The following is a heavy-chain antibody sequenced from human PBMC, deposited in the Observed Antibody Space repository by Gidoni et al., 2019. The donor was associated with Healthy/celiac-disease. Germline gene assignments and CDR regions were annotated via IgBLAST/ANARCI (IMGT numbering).Heavy chain of an antibody. D-gene: IGHD3-22*01. CDR2: IIPIFGTA. Sequence: QVQLVQSGAEVKKPGSSVKVSCKASGGTFSSYAISWVRQAPGQGLEWMGGIIPIFGTANYAQKFQGRVTITADESTSTAYMELSSLRSEDTAVYYCARDSRRGGYYDSSGYGLFDYWGQGTLVTVSS. CDR1: GGTFSSYA. CDR3: ARDSRRGGYYDSSGYGLFDY. J-gene: IGHJ4*02. V-gene: IGHV1-69*01.